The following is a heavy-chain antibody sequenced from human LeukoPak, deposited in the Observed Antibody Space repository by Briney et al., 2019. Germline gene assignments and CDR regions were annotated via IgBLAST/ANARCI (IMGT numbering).Heavy chain of an antibody. D-gene: IGHD6-19*01. J-gene: IGHJ4*02. V-gene: IGHV4-61*01. CDR3: ARGRAVAGTTYYYFDY. CDR2: IYYSGST. Sequence: PSETLSLTCTVSGGSISGSSYYWSWIRQPPGKGLEWIGYIYYSGSTNYNPSLKSRVTISVDTSKNQFSLKLSSVTAADTAVYYCARGRAVAGTTYYYFDYWGQGTLVTVSS. CDR1: GGSISGSSYY.